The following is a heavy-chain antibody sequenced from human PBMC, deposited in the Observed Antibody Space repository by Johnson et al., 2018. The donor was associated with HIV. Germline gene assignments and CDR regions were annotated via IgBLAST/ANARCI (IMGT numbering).Heavy chain of an antibody. V-gene: IGHV3-53*01. D-gene: IGHD1-14*01. J-gene: IGHJ3*02. CDR1: GFTVGSNY. CDR2: MYSGGST. CDR3: ARKVSGAFDI. Sequence: VQLVESGGGLIQPGGSLRLSCAASGFTVGSNYMNWVRQAPGKGLEWVSVMYSGGSTYYADSVKGRFTISKDNAKNSLYLQMNSLRAEDTALYYCARKVSGAFDIWGQGTMVTVSS.